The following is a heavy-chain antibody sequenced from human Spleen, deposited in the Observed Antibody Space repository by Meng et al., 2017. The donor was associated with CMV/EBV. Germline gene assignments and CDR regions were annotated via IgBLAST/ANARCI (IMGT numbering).Heavy chain of an antibody. V-gene: IGHV3-23*01. CDR3: AKHMTIAAAGTSAFEI. J-gene: IGHJ3*02. D-gene: IGHD6-13*01. Sequence: GGYLRLSCAASGFTFSSYAMTWVRQAPGKGLEWVSAINGGGGSKYYADSVKGRFTISRDNSKNTLYLQMNSLRAEDKAVYYCAKHMTIAAAGTSAFEIWGQGTMVTVSS. CDR2: INGGGGSK. CDR1: GFTFSSYA.